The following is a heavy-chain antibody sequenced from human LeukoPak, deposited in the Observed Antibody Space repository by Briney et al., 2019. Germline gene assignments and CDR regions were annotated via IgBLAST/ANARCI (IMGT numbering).Heavy chain of an antibody. V-gene: IGHV1-69*01. CDR2: IIPIFGTA. CDR1: GGTFSSYA. J-gene: IGHJ4*02. D-gene: IGHD2-2*01. Sequence: SVKVSCKASGGTFSSYAISWVRQAPGQGLEWMGGIIPIFGTANYAQKFQGRVTITADESTSTAYMELSSLRSEDTAVYYCASTGYEAEPAAADNFFDYWGQGTLVTVSS. CDR3: ASTGYEAEPAAADNFFDY.